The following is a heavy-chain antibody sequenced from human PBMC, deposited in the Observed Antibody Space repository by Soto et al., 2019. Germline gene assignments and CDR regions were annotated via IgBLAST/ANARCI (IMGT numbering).Heavy chain of an antibody. J-gene: IGHJ2*01. V-gene: IGHV3-23*01. CDR1: GFTFSSYA. CDR2: ISGSGGST. CDR3: AKDKWYCSGGSCYLSTPKANFDL. D-gene: IGHD2-15*01. Sequence: EVQLLESGGGLVQPGGSLRLSCAASGFTFSSYAMSWVRQAPGKGLEWVSAISGSGGSTYYADSVKGRFTISRDNSKNTLYLQMNSLRAEDTAVYYCAKDKWYCSGGSCYLSTPKANFDLWGRGTLVTVSS.